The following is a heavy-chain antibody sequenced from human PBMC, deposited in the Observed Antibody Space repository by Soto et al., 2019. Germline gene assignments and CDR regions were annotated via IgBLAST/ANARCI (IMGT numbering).Heavy chain of an antibody. CDR3: AKVPRYCSGGSCFGGYFDY. CDR2: ISGSGDST. CDR1: GFTFSSYA. Sequence: EVQLLESGGGLVQPGGSLRLSCAASGFTFSSYAMSWVRQAPGKGLEWVSTISGSGDSTYYADSVKGRFTISRDNSKNTLYLQMNSLRAEDTAVYYCAKVPRYCSGGSCFGGYFDYWGQGNLVTVSS. J-gene: IGHJ4*02. V-gene: IGHV3-23*01. D-gene: IGHD2-15*01.